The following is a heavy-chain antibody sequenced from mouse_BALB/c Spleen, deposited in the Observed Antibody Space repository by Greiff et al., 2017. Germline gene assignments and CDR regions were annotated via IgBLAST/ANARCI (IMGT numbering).Heavy chain of an antibody. Sequence: VQLQQSGPELVKPGASVKISCKASGYTFTDYNMHWVKQSHGKSLEWIGYIYPYNGGTGYNQKFKSKATLTVDNSSSTAYMELRSLTSEDSAVYYCAREDYRYEEFAYWGQGTLVTVSA. V-gene: IGHV1S29*02. CDR3: AREDYRYEEFAY. D-gene: IGHD2-14*01. CDR2: IYPYNGGT. J-gene: IGHJ3*01. CDR1: GYTFTDYN.